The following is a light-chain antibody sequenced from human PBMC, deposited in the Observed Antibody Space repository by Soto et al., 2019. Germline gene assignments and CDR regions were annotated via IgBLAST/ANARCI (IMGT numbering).Light chain of an antibody. CDR2: GAS. J-gene: IGKJ1*01. CDR1: QSVSNNY. CDR3: QQYGSSGT. V-gene: IGKV3-20*01. Sequence: EIVITQSPATLSVSQGERATLSCRASQSVSNNYLAWYQQKPGQAPRLLIYGASNRATGIPDRFSGSGSGTDFTLTFSRLEPEDFAVYYCQQYGSSGTFGQGTKVDIK.